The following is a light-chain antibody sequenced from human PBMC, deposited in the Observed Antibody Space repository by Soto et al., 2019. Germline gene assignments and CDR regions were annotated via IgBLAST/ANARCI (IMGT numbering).Light chain of an antibody. Sequence: EIMMTQSPATLSVSPGERATLSCRASQSVSSNLAWYQQKPGQAPRLLIYGASTRATDIPARFSGSGSGTEFTLTISSLQSEDFAVYYCQQYNNWPITFGQGTRLEIK. CDR1: QSVSSN. V-gene: IGKV3-15*01. CDR2: GAS. J-gene: IGKJ5*01. CDR3: QQYNNWPIT.